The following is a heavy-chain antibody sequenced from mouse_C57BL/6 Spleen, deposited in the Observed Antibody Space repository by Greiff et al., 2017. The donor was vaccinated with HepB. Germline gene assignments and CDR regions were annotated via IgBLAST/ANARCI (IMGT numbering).Heavy chain of an antibody. Sequence: QVQLKESGPGLVVPSQSLSITCTVSGFPLTSYGVHWVRQLPGKGLAWLVVIWSAGSSTYNSALKSRLSISQDNSKSQVILKMNSLQTGDTDVYYCARHGSSYGYAMDNWGQGTSVTVSS. J-gene: IGHJ4*01. V-gene: IGHV2-6-1*01. CDR1: GFPLTSYG. D-gene: IGHD1-1*01. CDR3: ARHGSSYGYAMDN. CDR2: IWSAGSS.